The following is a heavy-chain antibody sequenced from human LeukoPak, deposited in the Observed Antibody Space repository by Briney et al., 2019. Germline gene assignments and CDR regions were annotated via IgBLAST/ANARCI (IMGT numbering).Heavy chain of an antibody. V-gene: IGHV3-11*03. CDR2: ISGSSSYT. D-gene: IGHD3-22*01. CDR1: GFTFSNYY. J-gene: IGHJ4*02. CDR3: AKYSYDSSGYYAAFDY. Sequence: GGSLRLSCAASGFTFSNYYMSWIRQAPGKGLEWVSYISGSSSYTNYADSVKGRFTISRDNAKNTLYLQMNSLRAEDTALYYCAKYSYDSSGYYAAFDYWGQGTLVTVSS.